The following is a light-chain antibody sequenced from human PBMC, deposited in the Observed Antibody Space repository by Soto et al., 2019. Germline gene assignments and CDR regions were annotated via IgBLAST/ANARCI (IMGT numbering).Light chain of an antibody. J-gene: IGKJ1*01. CDR3: QQYQSYST. CDR2: KAS. V-gene: IGKV1-5*03. CDR1: ESISDW. Sequence: DIQMTQSPSTLSASVGDRVTITCRANESISDWLAWYQQKPGKAPKVLISKASTLESGVPSRFSGSGFATEFTLTISSLQADDFATYYCQQYQSYSTFGQGTKVEIK.